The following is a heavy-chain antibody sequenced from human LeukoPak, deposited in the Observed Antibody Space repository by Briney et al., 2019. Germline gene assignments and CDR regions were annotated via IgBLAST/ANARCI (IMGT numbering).Heavy chain of an antibody. Sequence: SVKVSCKASGGTFSSYAISWVRQAPGQGLEWMGGIIPIFGTANYAQKFQGRVTITADESTSTAYMELSSLRSEDTAVYYCASQYSGSYLAAFDIWGQGTMLTVSS. V-gene: IGHV1-69*13. J-gene: IGHJ3*02. CDR3: ASQYSGSYLAAFDI. CDR2: IIPIFGTA. CDR1: GGTFSSYA. D-gene: IGHD1-26*01.